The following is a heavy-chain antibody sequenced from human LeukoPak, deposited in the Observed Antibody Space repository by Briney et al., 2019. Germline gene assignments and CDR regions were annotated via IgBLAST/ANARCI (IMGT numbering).Heavy chain of an antibody. CDR1: GFTFNRYN. CDR2: ISSSSTYI. J-gene: IGHJ4*02. V-gene: IGHV3-21*01. D-gene: IGHD5-12*01. Sequence: GGSLRLSCAASGFTFNRYNMNWVRQAPGKGLQWVSYISSSSTYIYYADSVKGRFTISRDNAKNSLYLQLNSLRAEDTAVYYCARVGFRGHSAYDSDYWGQGTLVTVSS. CDR3: ARVGFRGHSAYDSDY.